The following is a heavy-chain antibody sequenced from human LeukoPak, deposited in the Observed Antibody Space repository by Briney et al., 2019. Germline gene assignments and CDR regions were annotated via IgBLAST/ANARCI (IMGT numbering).Heavy chain of an antibody. CDR1: GFTFSNYG. CDR3: AKDVVGATNIDY. J-gene: IGHJ4*02. CDR2: IRYDGSNR. V-gene: IGHV3-30*02. D-gene: IGHD1-26*01. Sequence: AGGSLRFSCAASGFTFSNYGIHWVRQAPGKGLEWVAFIRYDGSNRYYADSVKGRFTISRDNSKNTLYLQMNSLRVEDTAMYYCAKDVVGATNIDYWGQGTLVTVSS.